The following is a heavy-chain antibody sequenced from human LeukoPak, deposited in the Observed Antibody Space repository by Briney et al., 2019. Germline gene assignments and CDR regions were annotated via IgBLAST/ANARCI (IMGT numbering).Heavy chain of an antibody. CDR1: GYTFTSYG. CDR3: ARGLLGFGGLMDV. CDR2: ISAYNGNT. Sequence: ASVKVSCKASGYTFTSYGISWVRQAPGQGLEWMGWISAYNGNTNYAQKFQGRVTMTRNTSISTAYMELSSLRSEDTAVYYCARGLLGFGGLMDVWGQGTTVTVSS. V-gene: IGHV1-18*01. D-gene: IGHD3-10*01. J-gene: IGHJ6*02.